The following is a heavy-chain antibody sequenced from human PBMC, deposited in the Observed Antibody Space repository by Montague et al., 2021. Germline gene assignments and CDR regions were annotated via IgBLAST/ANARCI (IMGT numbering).Heavy chain of an antibody. J-gene: IGHJ4*02. CDR2: IDSSSSYI. CDR1: GFTFSYYS. V-gene: IGHV3-21*01. Sequence: SLRLSCAASGFTFSYYSMLWVRQAPGQGLQWVSSIDSSSSYIFYVDSLKGRFTISRDNAKNSLSLQINSLRADDTGLYYCARYEVASSRSSIDYWGRGTLVTVSS. CDR3: ARYEVASSRSSIDY. D-gene: IGHD6-6*01.